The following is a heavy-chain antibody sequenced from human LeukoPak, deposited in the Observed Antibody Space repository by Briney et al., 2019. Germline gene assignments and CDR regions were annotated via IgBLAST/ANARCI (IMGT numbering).Heavy chain of an antibody. Sequence: PGGSLRLSCAASGFTVSSNYMSWVRQAPGKGLEWVSVIYSGGSTYYTDSVKGRFTISRDNSQNTLYIQMNSLRADDTAVYYCARDVGTMVRGVPYNWFDPWGQGTLVTVSS. CDR3: ARDVGTMVRGVPYNWFDP. CDR1: GFTVSSNY. D-gene: IGHD3-10*01. J-gene: IGHJ5*02. V-gene: IGHV3-66*01. CDR2: IYSGGST.